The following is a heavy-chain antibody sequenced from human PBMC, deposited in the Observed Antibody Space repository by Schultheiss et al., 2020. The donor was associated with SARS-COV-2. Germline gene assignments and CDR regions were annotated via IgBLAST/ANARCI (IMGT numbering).Heavy chain of an antibody. V-gene: IGHV3-21*06. Sequence: GGSLRLSCAASGFSFSTYTMNWARQAPGRGLEWVASISSGSSYIFYADTVKRRFTISRDNAKNSLYLQMNSLRAEDTAVYYCATQRFCPGGVCLWGNDYWGQGTLVTVSS. CDR2: ISSGSSYI. CDR1: GFSFSTYT. D-gene: IGHD2-8*02. CDR3: ATQRFCPGGVCLWGNDY. J-gene: IGHJ4*02.